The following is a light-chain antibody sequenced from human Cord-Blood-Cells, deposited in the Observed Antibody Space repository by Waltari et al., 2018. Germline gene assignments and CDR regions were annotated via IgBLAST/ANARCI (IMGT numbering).Light chain of an antibody. Sequence: QSALTQPASVSGSPGQSITISCTGTSSDVGRYKLVSWYQQHPGKAPKLMIYEGSKRPSGVSNRFSGSKSGNPASLTISGLQAEDEADYYCCSYAGSSTWVFGGVTKLTVL. CDR3: CSYAGSSTWV. J-gene: IGLJ3*02. CDR1: SSDVGRYKL. V-gene: IGLV2-23*01. CDR2: EGS.